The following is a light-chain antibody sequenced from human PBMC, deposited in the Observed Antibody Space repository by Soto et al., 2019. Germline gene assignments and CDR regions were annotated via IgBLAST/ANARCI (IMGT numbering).Light chain of an antibody. Sequence: EVVLTQSPGTVSLSPGERVTLSCRASQSVISNYLAWYQQRPGQAPRLLIYAASSRATGIPDRFSGSGSGTDLTLSISRLEPADFAVYYCQQYGSSLTWTFGQGTKVE. CDR1: QSVISNY. CDR3: QQYGSSLTWT. J-gene: IGKJ1*01. V-gene: IGKV3-20*01. CDR2: AAS.